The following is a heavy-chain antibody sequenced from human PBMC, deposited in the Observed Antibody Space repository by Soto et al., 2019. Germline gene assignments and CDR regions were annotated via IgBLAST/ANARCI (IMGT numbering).Heavy chain of an antibody. CDR2: IIPIFGTA. CDR1: GGTFSSYA. Sequence: SVKVSCKASGGTFSSYAISWVRQAPGQGLEWMGGIIPIFGTANYAQKFQGRVTITADESTSTAYMGLSSLRSEDTAVYYCARDTRRYYDILTGSDLPYYYYGMDVWGQGTTVTVS. V-gene: IGHV1-69*13. D-gene: IGHD3-9*01. J-gene: IGHJ6*02. CDR3: ARDTRRYYDILTGSDLPYYYYGMDV.